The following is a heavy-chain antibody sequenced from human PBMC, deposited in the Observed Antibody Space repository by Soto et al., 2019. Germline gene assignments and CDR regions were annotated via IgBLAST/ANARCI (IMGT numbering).Heavy chain of an antibody. CDR2: ISYDGSNK. CDR3: ARDKGDYPPLGNGMDV. Sequence: GGSLRLSCAASGFTFSSYAMHWVRQAPGKGLEWVAVISYDGSNKYYADSVKGRFTISRDNSKNTLYLQMNSLRAEDTAVYYCARDKGDYPPLGNGMDVWGQGTTVTVSS. V-gene: IGHV3-30-3*01. D-gene: IGHD4-17*01. CDR1: GFTFSSYA. J-gene: IGHJ6*02.